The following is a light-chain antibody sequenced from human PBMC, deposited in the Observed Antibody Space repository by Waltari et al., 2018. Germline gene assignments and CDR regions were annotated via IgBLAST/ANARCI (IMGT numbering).Light chain of an antibody. J-gene: IGLJ3*02. CDR2: GST. CDR3: QSYDTSLSVV. CDR1: GSNIAAAYA. V-gene: IGLV1-40*01. Sequence: QSVLTQPPSVSGAPGQRVPISCTGTGSNIAAAYAAPWYQQLPRAAPKLLIYGSTSRPLGVPARFFGSTSGTSASLAITGLQAEDEADYYCQSYDTSLSVVFGGGTKLTVL.